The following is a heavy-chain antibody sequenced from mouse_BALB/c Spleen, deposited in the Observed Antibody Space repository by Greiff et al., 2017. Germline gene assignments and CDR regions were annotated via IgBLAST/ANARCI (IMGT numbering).Heavy chain of an antibody. Sequence: EVKLVESGGGLVKPGGSLKLSCAASGFTFSSYGMSWVRQPPDKRLELFATISSNGGSTYYPDSVKGRFTISTDNAKNTLYLQMSSLKSEDTAMYCGELDAGSYAVDSWGEGTSVTASS. CDR3: ELDAGSYAVDS. V-gene: IGHV5-6-3*01. CDR1: GFTFSSYG. CDR2: ISSNGGST. J-gene: IGHJ4*01.